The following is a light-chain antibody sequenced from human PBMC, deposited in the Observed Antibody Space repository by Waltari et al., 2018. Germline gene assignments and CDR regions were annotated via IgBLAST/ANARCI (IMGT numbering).Light chain of an antibody. CDR3: QSSDTSLSGSVV. Sequence: QSVLTQPPSVAGAPGQRVSISCTGSTSNIGAGYDVHGCQHLPGKAPKPVIYDNTNRPSGVPDRFSGSKSGTSASLAITGLQAEDEADYYCQSSDTSLSGSVVFGGGTKLIVL. V-gene: IGLV1-40*01. CDR1: TSNIGAGYD. CDR2: DNT. J-gene: IGLJ2*01.